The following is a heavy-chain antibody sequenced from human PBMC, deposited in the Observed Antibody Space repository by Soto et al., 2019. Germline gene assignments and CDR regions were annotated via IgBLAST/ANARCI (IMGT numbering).Heavy chain of an antibody. D-gene: IGHD2-15*01. J-gene: IGHJ4*02. CDR3: AKPPLSVVVVAATEFDY. CDR1: GFTFSSYA. Sequence: LRLSCAASGFTFSSYAMSWVRQAPGKGLEWVSAISGSGGSTYYADSVKGRFTISRDNSKNTLYLQMNSLRAEDTAVYYCAKPPLSVVVVAATEFDYWGQGTLVTVSS. V-gene: IGHV3-23*01. CDR2: ISGSGGST.